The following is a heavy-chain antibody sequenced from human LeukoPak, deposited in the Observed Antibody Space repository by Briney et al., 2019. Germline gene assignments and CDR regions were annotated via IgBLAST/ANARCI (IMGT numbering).Heavy chain of an antibody. CDR3: ARGGRAGSLDY. J-gene: IGHJ4*02. CDR2: IKHDGSEK. V-gene: IGHV3-7*05. D-gene: IGHD6-19*01. Sequence: PGGSLRLSCGTSGFTFSSYWMTWVRQAPGKGLEWVANIKHDGSEKYYVDSVEGRFIISRDNVENSLHVQMNSLGAEDTAVYYCARGGRAGSLDYWGQGTRVTVSS. CDR1: GFTFSSYW.